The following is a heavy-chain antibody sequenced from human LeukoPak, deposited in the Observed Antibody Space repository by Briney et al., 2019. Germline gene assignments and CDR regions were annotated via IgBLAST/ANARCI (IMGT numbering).Heavy chain of an antibody. V-gene: IGHV3-7*03. CDR2: IKQDGSEK. J-gene: IGHJ5*02. CDR3: ARDSSYDVS. CDR1: GFPFSSYW. Sequence: SGGSLRLSCVASGFPFSSYWMSWVRQAPGKGLEWVANIKQDGSEKYYVDSVKGRFTISRDNAKNSLYLQMNSLRAEDTAVYYCARDSSYDVSWGQGTLVTVSS. D-gene: IGHD3-16*01.